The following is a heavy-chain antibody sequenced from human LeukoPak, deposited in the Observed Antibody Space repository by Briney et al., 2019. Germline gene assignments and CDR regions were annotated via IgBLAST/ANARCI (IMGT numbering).Heavy chain of an antibody. J-gene: IGHJ4*02. V-gene: IGHV3-30*03. CDR3: ARDGIYYYDSSGYYAPTSSDY. CDR2: ISYDGSIK. D-gene: IGHD3-22*01. CDR1: GFTFSSYG. Sequence: GGSLRLSCAASGFTFSSYGIPWVRQAPGKGLEWVAVISYDGSIKVYADSVKGRFTISRDNAKNSLYLQMNSLRAEDTAVYYCARDGIYYYDSSGYYAPTSSDYWGQGTLVTVSS.